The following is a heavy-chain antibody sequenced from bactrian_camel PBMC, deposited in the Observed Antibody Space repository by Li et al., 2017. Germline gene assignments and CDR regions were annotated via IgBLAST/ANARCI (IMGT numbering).Heavy chain of an antibody. J-gene: IGHJ4*01. V-gene: IGHV3S42*01. CDR1: GFTDPSYC. D-gene: IGHD7*01. Sequence: EVQLVESGGGLVQPGGSLRLSCSASGFTDPSYCVGWFRQAPGEAREDVAHIFTGSGSSTYADSVKGRFTVSQDNANNKLFLQMNSLKPEDTGMYYCAADRYCRGGLVLHVAGYNYWGQGTQVTVS. CDR2: IFTGSGSS. CDR3: AADRYCRGGLVLHVAGYNY.